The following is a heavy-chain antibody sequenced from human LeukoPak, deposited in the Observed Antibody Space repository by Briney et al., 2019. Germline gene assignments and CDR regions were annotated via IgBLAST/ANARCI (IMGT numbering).Heavy chain of an antibody. CDR2: INHSGST. D-gene: IGHD6-13*01. J-gene: IGHJ4*02. Sequence: SETLSLTCAVYGGSFSGYYWSWIRQPPGKGLEWIGEINHSGSTNYNPSLKSRVTISVDTSKNQFSLKLSSVTAADTAVYYCASRRSGAAAGTSHWGQGTLVTVSS. CDR1: GGSFSGYY. V-gene: IGHV4-34*01. CDR3: ASRRSGAAAGTSH.